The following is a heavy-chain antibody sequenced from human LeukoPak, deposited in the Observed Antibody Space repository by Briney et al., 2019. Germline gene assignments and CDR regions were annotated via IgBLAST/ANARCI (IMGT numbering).Heavy chain of an antibody. D-gene: IGHD3-10*01. J-gene: IGHJ4*02. Sequence: ASVKVSCKASGYTFTSYDINWVRQATGQGLEWMGWMNPNSGNTGYAQKFQGRVTMTRNTSISTAYMEPSSLRSEDTAVYYCARGRFGSGSYSYWGQGTLVTVSS. CDR2: MNPNSGNT. CDR1: GYTFTSYD. V-gene: IGHV1-8*01. CDR3: ARGRFGSGSYSY.